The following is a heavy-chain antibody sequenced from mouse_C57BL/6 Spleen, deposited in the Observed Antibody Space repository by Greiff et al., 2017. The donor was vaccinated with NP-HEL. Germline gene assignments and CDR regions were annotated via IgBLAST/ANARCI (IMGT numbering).Heavy chain of an antibody. D-gene: IGHD1-1*01. J-gene: IGHJ1*03. CDR1: GFNIKDYY. CDR2: IDPEDGET. Sequence: EVQLQQSGAELVKPGASVKLSCTASGFNIKDYYMHWVKQRTEQGLEWIGRIDPEDGETKYAPKFPGKATITADTSSNTAYLQLSSLTSENTAVYYGAVTTVVAPSYWYFDVWGTGTTVTVSS. V-gene: IGHV14-2*01. CDR3: AVTTVVAPSYWYFDV.